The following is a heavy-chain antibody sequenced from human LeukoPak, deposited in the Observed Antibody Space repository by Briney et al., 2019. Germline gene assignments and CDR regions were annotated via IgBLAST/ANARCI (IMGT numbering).Heavy chain of an antibody. V-gene: IGHV1-8*03. J-gene: IGHJ4*02. CDR1: GYTFTSYD. CDR3: ARAITIFGVVINDPLYYFDY. Sequence: ASVKVSCKASGYTFTSYDINWVRQATGQGLEWMGWMNPKSGNTGHAQKFQGRVTITRDTSISTAYMELSRLRSDDTAVYYCARAITIFGVVINDPLYYFDYWGQGTLVTVSS. CDR2: MNPKSGNT. D-gene: IGHD3-3*01.